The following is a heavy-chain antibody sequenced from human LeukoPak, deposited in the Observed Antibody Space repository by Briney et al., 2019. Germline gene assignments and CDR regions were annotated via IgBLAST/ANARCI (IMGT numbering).Heavy chain of an antibody. CDR1: GYTFTSYG. V-gene: IGHV1-18*01. CDR3: ARGDRDYGGNSKFDY. J-gene: IGHJ4*02. D-gene: IGHD4-23*01. Sequence: ASVKVSCKASGYTFTSYGISWVRQAPGQGLEWMGWISAYNGNTNYAQKLHGRVTMTTDTSTSTAYMELRSLRSDDTAVYYCARGDRDYGGNSKFDYWGQGTLVTVSS. CDR2: ISAYNGNT.